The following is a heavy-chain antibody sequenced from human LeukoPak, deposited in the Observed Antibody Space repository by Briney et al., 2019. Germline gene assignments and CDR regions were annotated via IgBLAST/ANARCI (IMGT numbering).Heavy chain of an antibody. V-gene: IGHV3-11*01. D-gene: IGHD3-10*01. Sequence: GGSLRLSCAASGFTFSDYYMSWIRQAPGKGLEWASYISSSGSTIYYADSVKGRFTISRDNAKNSLYLQMNSLRAEDTAVYYCARHGSGSQKDYYYGMDAWGQGTTVTVSS. CDR3: ARHGSGSQKDYYYGMDA. J-gene: IGHJ6*02. CDR2: ISSSGSTI. CDR1: GFTFSDYY.